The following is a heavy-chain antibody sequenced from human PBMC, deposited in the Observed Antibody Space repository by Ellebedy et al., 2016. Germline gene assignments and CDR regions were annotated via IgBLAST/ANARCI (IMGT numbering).Heavy chain of an antibody. J-gene: IGHJ5*02. CDR1: GGTFSSHI. V-gene: IGHV1-69*13. Sequence: ASVKVSCKASGGTFSSHIISWVRQAPGQGLEWMGGITPIFGTANYAQKFQGRVTITADESTSTAYMELSSLRSEDTAAYYCATRGGIGARGWFDPWGQGTLVTVSS. D-gene: IGHD6-6*01. CDR2: ITPIFGTA. CDR3: ATRGGIGARGWFDP.